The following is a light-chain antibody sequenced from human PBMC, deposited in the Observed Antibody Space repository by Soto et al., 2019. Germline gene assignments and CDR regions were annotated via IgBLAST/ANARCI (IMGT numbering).Light chain of an antibody. CDR2: AAS. Sequence: DIQMTQSPSSLSASVGDRVTITCRASQTISSYLNWYQQKPGKAPKLLIYAASSLQSGVPSTFSGSGSGPNFTLTISSLQPEDFATYYCQQSYSTPYTFGQGTKVDIK. CDR3: QQSYSTPYT. CDR1: QTISSY. V-gene: IGKV1-39*01. J-gene: IGKJ2*01.